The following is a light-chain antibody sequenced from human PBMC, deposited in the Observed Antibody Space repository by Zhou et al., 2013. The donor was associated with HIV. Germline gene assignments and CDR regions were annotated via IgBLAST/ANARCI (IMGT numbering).Light chain of an antibody. CDR3: QQYASSIAYT. J-gene: IGKJ2*01. CDR2: GAS. V-gene: IGKV3-20*01. Sequence: EIVLTQSPGTLSLSPGERATLSCRASQSVSSSYLAWYQQKPGQAPRLLIYGASSRATGIPDRFSGSGSGTDFTLTIDRLEPEDLALYYCQQYASSIAYTFGQGTKLEV. CDR1: QSVSSSY.